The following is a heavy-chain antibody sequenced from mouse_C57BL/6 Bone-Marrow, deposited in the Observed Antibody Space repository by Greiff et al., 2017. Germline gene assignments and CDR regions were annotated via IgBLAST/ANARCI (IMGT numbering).Heavy chain of an antibody. CDR1: GFTFTDYY. Sequence: EVKLVESGGGLVQPGGSLSLSCAASGFTFTDYYMSWVRQPPGKALEWLGFIRNKANGYTTEYSASVKGRFTISRDNSQSILYLQMNALGAEDSATYYCARYYGYFDYWGQGTTLTVSS. D-gene: IGHD1-1*02. J-gene: IGHJ2*01. CDR3: ARYYGYFDY. V-gene: IGHV7-3*01. CDR2: IRNKANGYTT.